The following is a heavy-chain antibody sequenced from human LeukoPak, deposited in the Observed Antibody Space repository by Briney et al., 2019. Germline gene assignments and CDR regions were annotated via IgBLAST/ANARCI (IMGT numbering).Heavy chain of an antibody. V-gene: IGHV3-48*03. CDR2: ISHSGSSI. CDR3: ARDAWDAFDV. Sequence: PGGSLRLSCAASGFTFSSYEMNWVRQAPGKGLEWISYISHSGSSIYYAASVKGRFTVSRDNAKNSLFLQMNSLRAEDTAIYYCARDAWDAFDVWGQGTMVTVSP. CDR1: GFTFSSYE. J-gene: IGHJ3*01.